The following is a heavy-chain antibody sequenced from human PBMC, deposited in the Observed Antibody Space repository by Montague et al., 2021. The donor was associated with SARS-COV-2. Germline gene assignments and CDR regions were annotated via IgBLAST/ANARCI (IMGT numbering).Heavy chain of an antibody. CDR1: GASISSYD. D-gene: IGHD3-22*01. CDR2: HYSGGIT. J-gene: IGHJ4*02. CDR3: ARGRVGITMILVVIGYSYYFDY. V-gene: IGHV4-59*12. Sequence: SETLSLTCSVSGASISSYDWSWIRQPPGKGLEWIAYHYSGGITGYNPSLKSRGTISVDTSKNQFSLKLRSMTAADTAVYYCARGRVGITMILVVIGYSYYFDYWGQGTLVTVSS.